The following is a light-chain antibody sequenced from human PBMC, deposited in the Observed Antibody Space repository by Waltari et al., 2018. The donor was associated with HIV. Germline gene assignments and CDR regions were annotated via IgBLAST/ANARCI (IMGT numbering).Light chain of an antibody. J-gene: IGKJ1*01. CDR3: QQSYSTSWT. Sequence: DIQMTQSPSSLSASVGDRVTITCRASQDIGNYLNWYQQKPGRAPKVLIYAASSLQSGVPYRVSGSRSGTDFTLTISSLQPEDFATYYCQQSYSTSWTVGPGTKVEI. V-gene: IGKV1-39*01. CDR1: QDIGNY. CDR2: AAS.